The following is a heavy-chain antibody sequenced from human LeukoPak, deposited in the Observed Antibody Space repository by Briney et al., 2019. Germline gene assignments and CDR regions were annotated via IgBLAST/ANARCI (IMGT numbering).Heavy chain of an antibody. D-gene: IGHD3-9*01. CDR1: GGSISSSSYY. CDR2: IYYSGST. CDR3: AREGTYYDILTGYSRSGYFDY. J-gene: IGHJ4*02. V-gene: IGHV4-39*07. Sequence: SETLSLTCTVSGGSISSSSYYWGWIRQPPGKGLVWIWSIYYSGSTYYNPSLKSRVTISVDTSKNQFSLKLSSVTAADTAVYYCAREGTYYDILTGYSRSGYFDYWGQGTLVTVSS.